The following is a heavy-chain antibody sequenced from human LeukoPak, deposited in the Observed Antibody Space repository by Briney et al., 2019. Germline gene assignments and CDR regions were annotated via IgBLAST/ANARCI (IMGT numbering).Heavy chain of an antibody. CDR1: GGSVSSSLYY. CDR2: IFSSGTT. J-gene: IGHJ3*02. CDR3: ARVGYFDWFISSGAFDI. Sequence: PSETLSLTCTVSGGSVSSSLYYWGWIRQPPGKGLEWIGNIFSSGTTYYNQSLRSRVTISVDTSKNQFSLKVRSVTAADTAVYYCARVGYFDWFISSGAFDIWGQGTMVTVSS. D-gene: IGHD3-9*01. V-gene: IGHV4-39*01.